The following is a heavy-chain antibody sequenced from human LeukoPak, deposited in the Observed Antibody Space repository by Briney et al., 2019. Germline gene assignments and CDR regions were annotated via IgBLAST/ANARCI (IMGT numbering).Heavy chain of an antibody. D-gene: IGHD3-22*01. CDR1: GGTFSSYA. V-gene: IGHV1-69*13. CDR3: ARASPDYYDSRNNAFDI. J-gene: IGHJ3*02. Sequence: ASVKVSCKASGGTFSSYAISWVRQAPGQGLEWMGGIIPIFGTANYAQKFQGRVTTTADESTSTAYMELSSLRSEDTAVYYCARASPDYYDSRNNAFDIWGQGTMVTVSS. CDR2: IIPIFGTA.